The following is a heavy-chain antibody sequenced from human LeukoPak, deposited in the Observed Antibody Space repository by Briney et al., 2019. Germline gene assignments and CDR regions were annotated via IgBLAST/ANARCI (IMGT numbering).Heavy chain of an antibody. V-gene: IGHV4-61*01. CDR1: GGSVSSGSYY. CDR2: IYYSGST. D-gene: IGHD4-23*01. Sequence: SETLSLTCTVSGGSVSSGSYYWSWIRQPPGKGLEWIGYIYYSGSTNYNPSLKSRVTISVDTSKNQFSLKLSSVTAADTAVYYCAREPRHDYAGLFDYWGQGTLVTVSS. J-gene: IGHJ4*02. CDR3: AREPRHDYAGLFDY.